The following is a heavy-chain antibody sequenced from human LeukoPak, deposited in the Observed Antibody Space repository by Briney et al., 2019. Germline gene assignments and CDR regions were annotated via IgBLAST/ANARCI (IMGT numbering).Heavy chain of an antibody. V-gene: IGHV4-38-2*02. CDR3: ARQAYYYDSSGYDDAFDI. D-gene: IGHD3-22*01. Sequence: SETLSLTCTVSGYSISSGYYWGWIRQLPGKGLEWIGSIYHSGSTYYNPSLKSRVTISVDTSKNQFSLKLSPVTAADTAVYYCARQAYYYDSSGYDDAFDIWGQGTMVTVSS. CDR1: GYSISSGYY. J-gene: IGHJ3*02. CDR2: IYHSGST.